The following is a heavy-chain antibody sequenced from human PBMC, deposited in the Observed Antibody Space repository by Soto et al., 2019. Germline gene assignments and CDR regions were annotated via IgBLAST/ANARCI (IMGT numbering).Heavy chain of an antibody. CDR3: ARLSKGPSYRYTGGMDV. D-gene: IGHD3-16*02. CDR1: GYTFTSYW. V-gene: IGHV5-51*01. CDR2: TYPGDSNT. Sequence: PGESLKISCKGSGYTFTSYWIGWVRQLPGKGLEWMGSTYPGDSNTRYSPSFQGQVTISADKSISTAYLQWSSLKASDTAMYYCARLSKGPSYRYTGGMDVWGQGTTVTVSS. J-gene: IGHJ6*02.